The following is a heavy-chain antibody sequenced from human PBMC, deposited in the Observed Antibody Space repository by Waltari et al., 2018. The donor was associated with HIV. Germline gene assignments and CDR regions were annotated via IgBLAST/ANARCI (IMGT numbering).Heavy chain of an antibody. CDR2: IKEDGSEK. CDR1: GFTFSGSW. Sequence: EVQLVESGGGLVQPGGSLRLTCAAPGFTFSGSWMTWVRQAPGKGLEWVATIKEDGSEKYYVDSVKGRFTISRDSAENSLYLQMSSLRAEDTSVYYCARFTFTATMDDWGQGTLVTVSS. V-gene: IGHV3-7*01. D-gene: IGHD1-7*01. J-gene: IGHJ4*02. CDR3: ARFTFTATMDD.